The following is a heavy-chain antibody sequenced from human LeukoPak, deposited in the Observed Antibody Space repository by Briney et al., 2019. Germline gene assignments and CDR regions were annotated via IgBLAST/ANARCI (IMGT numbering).Heavy chain of an antibody. Sequence: GGSLRLSCEASGFTFSNYAMTWVRQAPGKGLEWVSGISGSGDSTYYADSVKGRFTISRDNSKNTLYLQMNSLRAEDTAVYSCTRTRGCSTSCYADYWGQGTLVTVSS. V-gene: IGHV3-23*01. J-gene: IGHJ4*02. CDR1: GFTFSNYA. CDR3: TRTRGCSTSCYADY. D-gene: IGHD2-2*01. CDR2: ISGSGDST.